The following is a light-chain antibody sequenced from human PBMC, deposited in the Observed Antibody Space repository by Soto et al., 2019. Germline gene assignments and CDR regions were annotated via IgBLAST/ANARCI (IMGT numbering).Light chain of an antibody. J-gene: IGKJ1*01. CDR2: SAS. CDR3: QQRSSSWA. V-gene: IGKV3-11*01. Sequence: EIVLTQSPATLSLSPGERATLSCRASQSVSTFLAWYQQRPGQAPRLLIYSASNRAAGIPARFSGSGSGTDFTLTISSLEPEDFAVYYCQQRSSSWAFGQGTKVEI. CDR1: QSVSTF.